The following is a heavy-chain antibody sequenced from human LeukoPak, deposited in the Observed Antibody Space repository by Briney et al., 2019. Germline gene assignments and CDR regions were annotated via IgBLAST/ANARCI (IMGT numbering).Heavy chain of an antibody. CDR2: IKHDGNWK. Sequence: GGSLRLSCAASGSNFGNYYVSWVRQAPGKGLEWVANIKHDGNWKFYADSVKGRFTVSRDNSKNTLYVQVNSLGTEDTAAYYCAKGSYYDSSGSFYFGYWGQGTLVTVSS. CDR1: GSNFGNYY. CDR3: AKGSYYDSSGSFYFGY. V-gene: IGHV3-7*03. D-gene: IGHD3-22*01. J-gene: IGHJ4*02.